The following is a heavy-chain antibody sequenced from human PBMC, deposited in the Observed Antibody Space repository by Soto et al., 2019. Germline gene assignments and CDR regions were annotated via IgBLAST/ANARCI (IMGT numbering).Heavy chain of an antibody. CDR3: ARPKDYDDCLDL. V-gene: IGHV4-34*01. D-gene: IGHD3-22*01. Sequence: PSETLSLTCAVYGGSFSGYYWSWIRQPPGKGLEWIGEINHSGSTNYNPSLKSRVTISVDTSKNQFSLKLSSLISEDTAVYYCARPKDYDDCLDLWGQGTLVTVSS. J-gene: IGHJ4*02. CDR1: GGSFSGYY. CDR2: INHSGST.